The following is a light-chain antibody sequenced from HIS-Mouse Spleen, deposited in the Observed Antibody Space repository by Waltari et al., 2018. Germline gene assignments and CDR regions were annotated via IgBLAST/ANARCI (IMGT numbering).Light chain of an antibody. J-gene: IGLJ7*01. Sequence: QSALTQPASVPGSPGQSITISCTGTSSDVGSYNLVSWYQQHPGKAPKLMMYEGSKRPSGVPNGFSGSKSGNTASLTISGLQAEDEADYYCCSYAGSSPAVFGGGTQLTVL. CDR1: SSDVGSYNL. CDR2: EGS. V-gene: IGLV2-23*01. CDR3: CSYAGSSPAV.